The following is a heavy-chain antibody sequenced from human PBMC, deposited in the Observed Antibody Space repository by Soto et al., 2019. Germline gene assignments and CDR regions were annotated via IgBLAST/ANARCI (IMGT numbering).Heavy chain of an antibody. CDR2: IYYSGST. V-gene: IGHV4-59*01. CDR3: AGSGSHYYYGMDV. CDR1: GGSISSYY. J-gene: IGHJ6*02. D-gene: IGHD3-3*01. Sequence: PSETLSLTCTVSGGSISSYYWSWIRQPPGKGLEWIGYIYYSGSTNYNPSLKSRVTISVGTSKNQFSLKLSSVTAADTAVYYCAGSGSHYYYGMDVWGQGTTVTVSS.